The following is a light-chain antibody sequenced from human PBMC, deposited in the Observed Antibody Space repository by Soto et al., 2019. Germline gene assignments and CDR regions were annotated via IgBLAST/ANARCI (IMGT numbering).Light chain of an antibody. J-gene: IGKJ4*01. CDR1: ETVRSNF. Sequence: DIVLTQSPGTLSLSPGQRATLSCRASETVRSNFLTWYQQKPGQAPRLLISGASTRATGIPDRFSGSGSGTEFTLNISRVESEDFAKYYCQQYGGSPLLTFGGGTKLEI. V-gene: IGKV3-20*01. CDR2: GAS. CDR3: QQYGGSPLLT.